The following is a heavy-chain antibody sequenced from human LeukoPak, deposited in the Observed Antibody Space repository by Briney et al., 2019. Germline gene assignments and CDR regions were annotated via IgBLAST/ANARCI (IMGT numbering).Heavy chain of an antibody. Sequence: GASVKVSCKAYGYTFTSYGISWVRQAPGQGLEWMGWISAYNGNTNYAQKLQGRVTMTTDTSTSTAYMELRSLRSDDTAVYYCARETRNFDWLPDLYYFDYWGQGTLVTVSS. D-gene: IGHD3-9*01. CDR3: ARETRNFDWLPDLYYFDY. CDR2: ISAYNGNT. CDR1: GYTFTSYG. J-gene: IGHJ4*02. V-gene: IGHV1-18*01.